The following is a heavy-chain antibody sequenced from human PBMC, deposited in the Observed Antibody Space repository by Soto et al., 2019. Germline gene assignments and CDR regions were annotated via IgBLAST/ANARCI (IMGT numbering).Heavy chain of an antibody. CDR1: GFAVSNHY. CDR3: ARNSMMYV. J-gene: IGHJ6*02. Sequence: EVQLVETGGALIQPGGSLRLSCAASGFAVSNHYMNWVRQAPGKGLERVSIIRTTGSTYYADSVKGRFTISRDNSKNTVSLEMNSLRVEDTAVYYCARNSMMYVWGQGTTVIVSS. V-gene: IGHV3-53*02. CDR2: IRTTGST.